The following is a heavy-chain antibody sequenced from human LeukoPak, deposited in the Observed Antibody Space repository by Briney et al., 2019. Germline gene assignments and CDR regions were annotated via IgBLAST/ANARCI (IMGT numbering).Heavy chain of an antibody. CDR3: GRGGALAGRGKY. V-gene: IGHV3-7*01. D-gene: IGHD6-19*01. CDR2: IKHDGSEK. CDR1: GFTFSTYW. Sequence: GGSLRLSCAASGFTFSTYWMTWIRQAPGKGLEWVANIKHDGSEKYYVASVKGRFTISRDNAKNSLCLQMNSLRAEDTAVYYCGRGGALAGRGKYWGQEPLATVSS. J-gene: IGHJ4*02.